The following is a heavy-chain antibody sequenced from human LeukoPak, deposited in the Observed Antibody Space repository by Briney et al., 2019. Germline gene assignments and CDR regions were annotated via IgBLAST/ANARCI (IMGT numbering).Heavy chain of an antibody. V-gene: IGHV1-2*02. CDR3: ARGPGYSSSWSLFDY. Sequence: ASVKVSCKASGYTFTDYYIHWVRQAPGQGLEWMGWIKPNSGGTNYAQKFQGRVTMTRDTSISTAYMELSRLRSDDTAVYYCARGPGYSSSWSLFDYWGQGTLVTVSS. D-gene: IGHD6-13*01. CDR2: IKPNSGGT. CDR1: GYTFTDYY. J-gene: IGHJ4*02.